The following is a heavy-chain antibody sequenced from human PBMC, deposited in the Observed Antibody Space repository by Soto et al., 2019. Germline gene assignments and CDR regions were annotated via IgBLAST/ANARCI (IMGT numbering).Heavy chain of an antibody. Sequence: QVHLVQSGVEVKKPGASVKVSCKASGYSFSTYGISWVRQAPGQGLEGMGWISGLNGNTNYAQNLQGRVTMTTDTSTSTAYMELRRLGFDDTAMYYCARDLFGEDGAGYFDYWGQGTLVTVSS. CDR1: GYSFSTYG. J-gene: IGHJ4*02. V-gene: IGHV1-18*01. D-gene: IGHD3-10*01. CDR2: ISGLNGNT. CDR3: ARDLFGEDGAGYFDY.